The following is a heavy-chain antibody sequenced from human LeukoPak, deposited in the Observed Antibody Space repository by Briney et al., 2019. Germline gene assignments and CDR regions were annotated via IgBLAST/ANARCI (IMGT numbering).Heavy chain of an antibody. D-gene: IGHD7-27*01. CDR3: AREAVLEVTLWLTRGNIDY. CDR2: IYYSGST. CDR1: GGSISSSSYY. Sequence: SETLSLTRTVSGGSISSSSYYWGWIRQPPGKGLEWIGSIYYSGSTYYNPSLKSRVTISVDTSKNQFSLKLSSVTAADTAVYYCAREAVLEVTLWLTRGNIDYWGQGTLVTVSS. V-gene: IGHV4-39*07. J-gene: IGHJ4*02.